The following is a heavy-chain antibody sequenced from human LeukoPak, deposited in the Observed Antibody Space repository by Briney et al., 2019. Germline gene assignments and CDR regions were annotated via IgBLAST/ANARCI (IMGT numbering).Heavy chain of an antibody. CDR2: IYPGDSDT. D-gene: IGHD6-19*01. J-gene: IGHJ4*02. CDR3: ARRSSGWWHADY. V-gene: IGHV5-51*01. CDR1: GYDFTSYW. Sequence: GESLKISCETSGYDFTSYWIGWVRQKPGKGLEWMGIIYPGDSDTRYSPSFQGQVTISADKSISTAYLQWSSLKASDTAMYYCARRSSGWWHADYWGQGTLVTVSS.